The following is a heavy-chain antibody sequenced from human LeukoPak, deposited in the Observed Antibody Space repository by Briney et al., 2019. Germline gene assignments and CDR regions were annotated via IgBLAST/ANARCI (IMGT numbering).Heavy chain of an antibody. Sequence: GGSLRLSCAASGFTFSSYWMSWVRQPPGKGLEWVANIKQDGSEKYYVDSVKGRFTISRDNAENSLYLQMNSLRAEDTAVYYCARVPVCSGGSCYSVYTFDIWGQGTMVTVSS. D-gene: IGHD2-15*01. J-gene: IGHJ3*02. V-gene: IGHV3-7*01. CDR1: GFTFSSYW. CDR3: ARVPVCSGGSCYSVYTFDI. CDR2: IKQDGSEK.